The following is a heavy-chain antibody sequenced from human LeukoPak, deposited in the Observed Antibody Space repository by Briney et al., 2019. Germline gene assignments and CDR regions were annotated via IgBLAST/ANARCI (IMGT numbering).Heavy chain of an antibody. CDR1: GFTFSSFA. CDR3: AKWDTYYDSSGYYFY. D-gene: IGHD3-22*01. Sequence: GGSLRLSCAASGFTFSSFAMTWVRQAPGKGLEWVSAISGSGGSTYYADSVKGRFTISRDNSKNTLYLQMNSLRAEDTAVYYCAKWDTYYDSSGYYFYWGQGTLVTVSS. J-gene: IGHJ4*02. V-gene: IGHV3-23*01. CDR2: ISGSGGST.